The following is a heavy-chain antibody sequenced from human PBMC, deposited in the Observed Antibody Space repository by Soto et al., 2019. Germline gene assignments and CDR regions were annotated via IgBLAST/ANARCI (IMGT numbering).Heavy chain of an antibody. Sequence: EVQLVESGGGLVQPGGSLRLSCAATGFTFSTYWMHWVRKGPGKGLVWVSRISTDGSSTTYADSVKGRFTISRDNAKNTLYLQMNSLRAEDTTVYYCARATGSYHPFDYWGQGSLVTVSS. V-gene: IGHV3-74*01. CDR2: ISTDGSST. J-gene: IGHJ4*02. CDR1: GFTFSTYW. CDR3: ARATGSYHPFDY. D-gene: IGHD2-15*01.